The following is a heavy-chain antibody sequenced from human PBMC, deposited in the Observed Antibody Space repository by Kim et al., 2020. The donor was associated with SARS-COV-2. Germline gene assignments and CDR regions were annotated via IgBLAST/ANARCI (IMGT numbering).Heavy chain of an antibody. CDR2: ITGSGGAT. J-gene: IGHJ5*02. D-gene: IGHD3-10*01. Sequence: GGSLRLSCAGSGFTFSNYATSWVRQAPGKGLEWVSSITGSGGATYYADSVKGRFTISRDNSKNTVYLQMNSLRDEDTAVYYCAKWMYDASGSYYNAWGQGTLVTVSS. CDR3: AKWMYDASGSYYNA. V-gene: IGHV3-23*01. CDR1: GFTFSNYA.